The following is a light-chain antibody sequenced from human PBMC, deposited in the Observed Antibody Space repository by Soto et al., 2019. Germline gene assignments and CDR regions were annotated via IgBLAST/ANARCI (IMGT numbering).Light chain of an antibody. Sequence: DLQMTQSPSSLSAFVGDRVTITCRASQNININLNWYQQKPGKAPKLLIYVASTLQSGVPSRFSGSGSGTDFTLTISSLQPEDSATYYCQQSYSTPPDTFGQGTKLEIK. V-gene: IGKV1-39*01. J-gene: IGKJ2*01. CDR3: QQSYSTPPDT. CDR2: VAS. CDR1: QNININ.